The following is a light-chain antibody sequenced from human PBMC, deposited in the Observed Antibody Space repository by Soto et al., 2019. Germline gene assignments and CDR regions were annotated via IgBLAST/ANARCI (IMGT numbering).Light chain of an antibody. J-gene: IGKJ1*01. CDR1: QDIGTD. Sequence: DIQMTQSPSSLSASVADRVTITCRASQDIGTDLGWYQQKPGKAPERLIYEASVLPRGVPSRFSGSGSGTKFTLTIASLQPDDFATYYCQQYETFSGTFGPGTKVDIK. V-gene: IGKV1-17*01. CDR3: QQYETFSGT. CDR2: EAS.